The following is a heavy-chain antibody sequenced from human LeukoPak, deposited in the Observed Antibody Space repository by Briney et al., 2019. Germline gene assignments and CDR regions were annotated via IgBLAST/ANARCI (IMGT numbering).Heavy chain of an antibody. CDR2: IYPGDSDT. Sequence: GESLKISCKGSGYSFTSYWIGWVRQMPGKGLEWMGIIYPGDSDTRYSPSFQGQVTISADKSISTAYLQWSSLKASDTAMYSCARRKDYGSYSSSWYEDYWGQGTLVTVSS. J-gene: IGHJ4*02. D-gene: IGHD6-13*01. CDR3: ARRKDYGSYSSSWYEDY. CDR1: GYSFTSYW. V-gene: IGHV5-51*01.